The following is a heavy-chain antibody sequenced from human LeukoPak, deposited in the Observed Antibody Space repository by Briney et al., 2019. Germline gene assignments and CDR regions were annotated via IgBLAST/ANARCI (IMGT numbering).Heavy chain of an antibody. CDR3: ARRGWLQTLDI. CDR2: IIPILGIA. Sequence: ASVKVSCKXSGGTFSSYTISWVRQAPGQGLEWMGRIIPILGIANYAQKFQGRVTITADKSTSTAYMELGSLRSEDTAVYYCARRGWLQTLDIWGQGTMVTVSS. CDR1: GGTFSSYT. J-gene: IGHJ3*02. D-gene: IGHD5-24*01. V-gene: IGHV1-69*02.